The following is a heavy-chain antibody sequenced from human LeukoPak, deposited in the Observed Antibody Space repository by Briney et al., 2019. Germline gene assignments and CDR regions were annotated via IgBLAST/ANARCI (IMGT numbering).Heavy chain of an antibody. Sequence: SETLSLTCTVSGGSISSGGYYWSWIRQPPGKGLEWIGYIYHSGSTYYNPSLKSRVTISVDTSKNQFSLKLSSVTAADTAVYCCARGRRGSGSYWVYWGQGTLVTVSS. CDR1: GGSISSGGYY. CDR2: IYHSGST. CDR3: ARGRRGSGSYWVY. D-gene: IGHD3-10*01. V-gene: IGHV4-30-2*01. J-gene: IGHJ4*02.